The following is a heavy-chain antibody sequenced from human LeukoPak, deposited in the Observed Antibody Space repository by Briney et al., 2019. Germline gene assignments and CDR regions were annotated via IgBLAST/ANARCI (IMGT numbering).Heavy chain of an antibody. J-gene: IGHJ6*03. Sequence: GGSLRLSCAASGFTFSTYEMNWVRQGPDKGLEWLSYISVGGYAVYYADSVKGRFTISRDNAKNSLYLQMNSLRAEDTAVYYCARDRRGIGILEWLPGLGYMDVWGKGTTVTVSS. D-gene: IGHD3-3*01. CDR3: ARDRRGIGILEWLPGLGYMDV. CDR1: GFTFSTYE. CDR2: ISVGGYAV. V-gene: IGHV3-48*03.